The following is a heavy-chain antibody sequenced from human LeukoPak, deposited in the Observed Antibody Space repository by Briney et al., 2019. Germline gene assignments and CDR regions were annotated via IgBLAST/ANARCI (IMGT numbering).Heavy chain of an antibody. CDR3: ARGKAGGLVDLFDP. J-gene: IGHJ5*02. V-gene: IGHV3-23*01. Sequence: RSGGSLRLSCAASGFTFSAYAMMWVRQAPGKGLEWVSSIVATYEGTFYADSVQGRFIISRDNSESTVSLQMNSLRAEDTAVYYCARGKAGGLVDLFDPWGQGTLVTVSS. CDR2: IVATYEGT. D-gene: IGHD3/OR15-3a*01. CDR1: GFTFSAYA.